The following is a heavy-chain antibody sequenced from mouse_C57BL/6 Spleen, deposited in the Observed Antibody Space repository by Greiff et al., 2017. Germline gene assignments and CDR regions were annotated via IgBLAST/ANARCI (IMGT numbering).Heavy chain of an antibody. D-gene: IGHD1-1*01. V-gene: IGHV1-54*01. CDR3: ARCYYGSSYLDY. J-gene: IGHJ2*01. CDR2: INPGSGGT. Sequence: QVQLQQSGAELVRPGTSVKVSCKASGYAFTNYLLEWVKQRPGQGLEWIGVINPGSGGTNYNEKIKGKATLTADKSSSTAYMQLSSLTSEASAVYFCARCYYGSSYLDYWGQGTTLTVSS. CDR1: GYAFTNYL.